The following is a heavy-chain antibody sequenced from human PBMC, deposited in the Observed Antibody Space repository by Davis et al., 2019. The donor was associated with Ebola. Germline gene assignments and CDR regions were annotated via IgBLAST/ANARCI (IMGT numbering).Heavy chain of an antibody. J-gene: IGHJ4*02. CDR2: ISSSSSYI. Sequence: GESLKISCAASGFNFSTYGLHWVRQTPGKGLEWVSSISSSSSYIYYADSVKGRFTISRDNAKNSVYLQMNSLRAEDTAVYYCARDPYQPLLYGPLDYWGQGTLVTVSS. D-gene: IGHD2-2*02. CDR3: ARDPYQPLLYGPLDY. CDR1: GFNFSTYG. V-gene: IGHV3-21*01.